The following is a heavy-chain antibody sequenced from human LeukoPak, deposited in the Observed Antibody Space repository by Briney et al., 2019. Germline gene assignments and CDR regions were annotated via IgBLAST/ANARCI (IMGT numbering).Heavy chain of an antibody. CDR2: LYYTGST. D-gene: IGHD3-22*01. Sequence: PSETLSVTCSVSGGSISSSTYYWGWIRQPPGKGLEWIGTLYYTGSTYYNPSLKSRVTISVDTSKNQFSLKLSSVTAADTAVYYCARGYYDSSGLDYWGQGTLVTVSS. CDR1: GGSISSSTYY. J-gene: IGHJ4*02. CDR3: ARGYYDSSGLDY. V-gene: IGHV4-39*01.